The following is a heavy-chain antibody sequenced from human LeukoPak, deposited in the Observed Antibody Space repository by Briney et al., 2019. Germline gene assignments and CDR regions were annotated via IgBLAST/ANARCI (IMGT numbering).Heavy chain of an antibody. CDR2: IYHSGSS. Sequence: SETLSLTCTVSGGPISSGGYYWSWIRQHPGKGLEWIAYIYHSGSSYYNPSLKSRVTMSVDTSKNQFSLKLSSVTAADTAVYYCSRVVGNDYSDPWGQGTLVTVSS. CDR1: GGPISSGGYY. CDR3: SRVVGNDYSDP. D-gene: IGHD3-16*01. V-gene: IGHV4-31*03. J-gene: IGHJ5*02.